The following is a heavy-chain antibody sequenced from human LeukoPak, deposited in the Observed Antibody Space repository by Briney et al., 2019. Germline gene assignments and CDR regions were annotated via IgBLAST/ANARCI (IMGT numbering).Heavy chain of an antibody. CDR2: IHYSGST. CDR3: ARRGAGGIDFDY. Sequence: KSSETLSLTCTVSGDSISSGGYYWSWIRQHPGKGLEWIEYIHYSGSTFYSPSLKSRLIISVDTSKNQFSLKLRSVTAADTAVYYCARRGAGGIDFDYWGQGTLVTVSS. J-gene: IGHJ4*02. V-gene: IGHV4-31*03. CDR1: GDSISSGGYY. D-gene: IGHD1-14*01.